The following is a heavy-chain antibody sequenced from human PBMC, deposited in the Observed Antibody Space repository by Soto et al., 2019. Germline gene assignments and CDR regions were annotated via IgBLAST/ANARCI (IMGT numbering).Heavy chain of an antibody. D-gene: IGHD6-6*01. Sequence: SETLSLTCTVSGGSISSGGYYWSWIRQHPGKGLEWIGYIYYSGSTYYNPSLKSRVTISVDTSKNQFSLKLSSVTAADTAVYYCARRGQLAPPDAFDISGQGTMVTVSS. CDR2: IYYSGST. CDR3: ARRGQLAPPDAFDI. V-gene: IGHV4-31*03. J-gene: IGHJ3*02. CDR1: GGSISSGGYY.